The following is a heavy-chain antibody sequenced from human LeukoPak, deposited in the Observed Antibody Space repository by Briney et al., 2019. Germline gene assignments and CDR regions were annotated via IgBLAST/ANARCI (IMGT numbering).Heavy chain of an antibody. CDR2: IYSGGST. J-gene: IGHJ3*02. D-gene: IGHD3-16*01. Sequence: GGSLRLSCAASGFTVRSNYITWVRQAPGKGLEWVSAIYSGGSTYYADSVKGRFTISRDNSKNTLYLQMNSLRAEDAAMYYCARDRGDRDAFDIWGQGTMVTVSS. CDR3: ARDRGDRDAFDI. CDR1: GFTVRSNY. V-gene: IGHV3-53*01.